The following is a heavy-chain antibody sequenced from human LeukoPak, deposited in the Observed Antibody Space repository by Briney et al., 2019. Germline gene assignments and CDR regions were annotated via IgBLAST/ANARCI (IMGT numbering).Heavy chain of an antibody. D-gene: IGHD1-26*01. J-gene: IGHJ4*02. Sequence: PGGSLRLSCAASGFTFSNYAMSWVRQAPGKGLEWVSAISGSGGSTYYADSVKGRFTISRDNSKNTLYVQMNSLRAEDTAVYYCARDKAVGATLFDYWGQGTLVTVSS. V-gene: IGHV3-23*01. CDR2: ISGSGGST. CDR3: ARDKAVGATLFDY. CDR1: GFTFSNYA.